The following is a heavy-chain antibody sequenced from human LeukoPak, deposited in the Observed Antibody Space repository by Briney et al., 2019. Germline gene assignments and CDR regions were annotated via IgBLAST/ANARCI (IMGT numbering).Heavy chain of an antibody. CDR1: GYTFTGYY. D-gene: IGHD6-6*01. V-gene: IGHV1-2*02. Sequence: ASVKGSCKASGYTFTGYYMHWVRQAPGQGLEWMGWINPNSGGTNYAQKFQGRVTMTRDTSISTAYMELSRLRSDDTAVYYCARHQVIAARRGGTNWFDPWGQGTLVTVSS. J-gene: IGHJ5*02. CDR3: ARHQVIAARRGGTNWFDP. CDR2: INPNSGGT.